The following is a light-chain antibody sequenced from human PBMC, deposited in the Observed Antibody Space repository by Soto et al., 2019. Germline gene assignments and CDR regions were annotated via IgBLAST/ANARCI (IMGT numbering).Light chain of an antibody. J-gene: IGKJ2*01. CDR2: EGS. CDR1: QDIGNS. V-gene: IGKV1-33*01. Sequence: DIQMTQSPSSLSASLGDRVTITCQASQDIGNSLNWYQQRPGKAPTLLIYEGSNLETGVPSIFSGGGSGTHFYLTISSLQPDCFATSFCQQYDNFPFTFGLGTKLEIK. CDR3: QQYDNFPFT.